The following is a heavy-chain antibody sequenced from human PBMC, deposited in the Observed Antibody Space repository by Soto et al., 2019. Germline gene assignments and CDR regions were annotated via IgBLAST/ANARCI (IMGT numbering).Heavy chain of an antibody. D-gene: IGHD3-10*01. CDR3: ARLGDFFGSRGHFDY. J-gene: IGHJ4*02. V-gene: IGHV3-21*01. Sequence: ESGGGLVKPGGSLRLSCAASRFTFTNYDMNWVRQAPGKGLEWVSSISSGSSYIYYADSVRGRFTISRDNAKNTLDLQMNNLRADDTAVYYCARLGDFFGSRGHFDYWGQGTLVTVSS. CDR1: RFTFTNYD. CDR2: ISSGSSYI.